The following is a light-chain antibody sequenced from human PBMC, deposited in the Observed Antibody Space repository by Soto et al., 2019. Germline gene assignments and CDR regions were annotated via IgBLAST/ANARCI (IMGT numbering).Light chain of an antibody. CDR2: KAS. Sequence: DIQMTQSPSTLSASVGDRVTITCRASQSISSWLAWYQQKPGKAPNLLIYKASNLESGVPSRFSGSGSGTEFTLTISSLQPDDFATYYCQQYNSYSRTFGQGTKVDIK. CDR1: QSISSW. V-gene: IGKV1-5*03. CDR3: QQYNSYSRT. J-gene: IGKJ1*01.